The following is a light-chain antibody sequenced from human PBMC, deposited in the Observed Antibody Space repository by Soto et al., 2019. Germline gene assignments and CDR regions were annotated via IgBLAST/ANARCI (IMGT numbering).Light chain of an antibody. Sequence: QSALTQPASVSGSPGQSITISCTGTNSDVGSYNLVSWYQQHPGKAPKLMIYEVSKRPSGVSNRFSGSKSGNTASRTISGLQAEDEADYYCCSYAGGSVVFGGGTKLTVL. CDR2: EVS. V-gene: IGLV2-23*02. CDR1: NSDVGSYNL. J-gene: IGLJ2*01. CDR3: CSYAGGSVV.